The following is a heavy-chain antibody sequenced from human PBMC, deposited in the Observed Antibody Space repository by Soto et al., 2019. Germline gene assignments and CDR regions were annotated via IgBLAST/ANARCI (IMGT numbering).Heavy chain of an antibody. D-gene: IGHD4-17*01. V-gene: IGHV1-69*02. J-gene: IGHJ5*02. CDR2: IIPIVDIA. CDR3: ACSSAVTTVNWLDT. Sequence: QVQLVQSGTEVKKPGSSVKVSCKVSGGTFISYTITWVRQAPGQGLEWMGRIIPIVDIANYAQKIQARVTITADGSTSTGYMEMSSLRSEDTAVYYCACSSAVTTVNWLDTWGQGTQVTVSS. CDR1: GGTFISYT.